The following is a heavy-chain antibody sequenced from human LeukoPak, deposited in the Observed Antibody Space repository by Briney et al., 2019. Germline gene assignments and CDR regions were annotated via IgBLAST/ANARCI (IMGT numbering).Heavy chain of an antibody. CDR3: ARGTIFGVVSPDY. D-gene: IGHD3-3*01. CDR1: GYTFTGYY. V-gene: IGHV1-2*02. CDR2: INPNSGGT. J-gene: IGHJ4*02. Sequence: ASVKVFCKASGYTFTGYYMHWVRQAPGQGLECMGWINPNSGGTNYAQKFQGSVTMTRDTSISTAYMELSRLRSDDTAVYYCARGTIFGVVSPDYWGQGTLVTVSS.